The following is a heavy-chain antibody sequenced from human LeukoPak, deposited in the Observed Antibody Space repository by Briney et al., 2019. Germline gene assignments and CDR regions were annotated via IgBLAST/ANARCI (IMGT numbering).Heavy chain of an antibody. Sequence: ASVKVSCKASGYTFTSYGISWVRQAPGQGLEWMGWISAYNGNTNYAQKLQGRVTMTTDTSTSTAYMELSSLRSEDTAVYYCARAGGVVVVPAATKYNWFDPWGQGTLVTVSS. J-gene: IGHJ5*02. V-gene: IGHV1-18*01. CDR3: ARAGGVVVVPAATKYNWFDP. D-gene: IGHD2-2*01. CDR1: GYTFTSYG. CDR2: ISAYNGNT.